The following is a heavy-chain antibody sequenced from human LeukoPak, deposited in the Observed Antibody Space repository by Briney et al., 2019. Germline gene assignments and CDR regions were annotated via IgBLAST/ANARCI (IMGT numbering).Heavy chain of an antibody. CDR1: GFTFSSYA. CDR3: AKDRYSGYDRNPFDY. Sequence: GGSLRLSCAASGFTFSSYAMSWVRQAPGKGLEWVSAISGSGGSTYYADSVKGRFTISRDNSKNTLYLQMNSPRAEDTAVYYCAKDRYSGYDRNPFDYWGQGTLVTVSS. D-gene: IGHD5-12*01. J-gene: IGHJ4*02. CDR2: ISGSGGST. V-gene: IGHV3-23*01.